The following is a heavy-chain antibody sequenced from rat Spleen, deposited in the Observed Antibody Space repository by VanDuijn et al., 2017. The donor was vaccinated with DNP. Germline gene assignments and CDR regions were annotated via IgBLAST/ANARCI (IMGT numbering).Heavy chain of an antibody. CDR2: ITNSGGTT. CDR1: GFTFSNYG. J-gene: IGHJ2*01. CDR3: TTLTTTDY. D-gene: IGHD1-10*01. Sequence: EVQLVESGGGLVQLGRSLKLSCAASGFTFSNYGMAWVRQAPTKGLEWVASITNSGGTTYYRDSVKGRFTISRDNAKSTLYLQMDSLRSEDTATYYCTTLTTTDYWGQGVMGTVSS. V-gene: IGHV5S13*01.